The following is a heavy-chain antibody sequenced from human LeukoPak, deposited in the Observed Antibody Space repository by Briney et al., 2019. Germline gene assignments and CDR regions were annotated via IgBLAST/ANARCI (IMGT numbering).Heavy chain of an antibody. CDR3: AAGRYYYDSRVAFDI. CDR1: GYTFTSYG. Sequence: ASVKVSCKASGYTFTSYGISWVRQAPGQGLEWMGWISAYNGNTNYAQKFQERVTITRDMSTSTAYMELSSLRSEDTAVYYCAAGRYYYDSRVAFDIWGQGTMVTVSS. CDR2: ISAYNGNT. V-gene: IGHV1-18*01. D-gene: IGHD3-22*01. J-gene: IGHJ3*02.